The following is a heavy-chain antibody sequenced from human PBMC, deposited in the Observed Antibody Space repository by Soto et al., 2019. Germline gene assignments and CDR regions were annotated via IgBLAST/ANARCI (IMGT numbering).Heavy chain of an antibody. D-gene: IGHD2-8*01. Sequence: GGSLRLSCTASGFTFSSYAMSWVRQAPGKGLEWVSSISGSGDNTYYPDSVMGRFTISRDNSKNTLYLQMNSLRAEDTAVYYCANGREWSFNLDYWGQGTLVTVSS. J-gene: IGHJ4*02. V-gene: IGHV3-23*01. CDR2: ISGSGDNT. CDR3: ANGREWSFNLDY. CDR1: GFTFSSYA.